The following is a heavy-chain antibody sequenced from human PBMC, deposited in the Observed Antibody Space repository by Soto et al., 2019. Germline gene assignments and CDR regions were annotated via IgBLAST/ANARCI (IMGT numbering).Heavy chain of an antibody. CDR1: GFTFSSYG. CDR2: ISYDGSNK. Sequence: QVQLVESGGGVVQPGRSLRLSCAASGFTFSSYGMHWVRQAPGKGLEWVAVISYDGSNKYYADSVKGRFTISRDNSKNTLYLQMNSLRAEDTAVYYCAKDIGSGNYYYYGMDVWVQGTTVTVSS. D-gene: IGHD3-10*01. J-gene: IGHJ6*02. CDR3: AKDIGSGNYYYYGMDV. V-gene: IGHV3-30*18.